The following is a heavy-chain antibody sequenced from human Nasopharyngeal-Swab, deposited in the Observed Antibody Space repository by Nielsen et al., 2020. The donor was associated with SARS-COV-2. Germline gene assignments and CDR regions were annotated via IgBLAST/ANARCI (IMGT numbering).Heavy chain of an antibody. CDR3: ARDWRQLVSYYFDY. CDR1: GFTFSSHA. V-gene: IGHV3-30-3*01. Sequence: GESLKISCAASGFTFSSHAMHWVRQAPGKGLEWVAVISYDGSNKYYADSVKGRFTISRDNSKNTLYLQMNSLRAEDTAVYYCARDWRQLVSYYFDYWGQGTLVTVSS. D-gene: IGHD6-13*01. CDR2: ISYDGSNK. J-gene: IGHJ4*02.